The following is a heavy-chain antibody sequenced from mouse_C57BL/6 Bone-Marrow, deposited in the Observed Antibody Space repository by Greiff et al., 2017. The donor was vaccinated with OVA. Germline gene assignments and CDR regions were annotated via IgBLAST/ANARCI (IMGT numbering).Heavy chain of an antibody. D-gene: IGHD1-1*01. CDR1: GFTFSDYY. CDR2: ISNGGGST. CDR3: ARQSSNYYGSSSYYAMDY. J-gene: IGHJ4*01. Sequence: EVKVEESGGGLVQPGGSLKLSCAASGFTFSDYYMYWVRQTPEKRLEWVAYISNGGGSTYYPDTVKGRFTISRDNAKNTLYLQMSRLKSEDTAMYYCARQSSNYYGSSSYYAMDYWGQGTSVTVSS. V-gene: IGHV5-12*01.